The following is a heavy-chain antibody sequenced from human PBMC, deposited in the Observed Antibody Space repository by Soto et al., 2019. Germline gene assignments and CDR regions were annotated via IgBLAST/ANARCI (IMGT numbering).Heavy chain of an antibody. V-gene: IGHV5-10-1*01. Sequence: SWVRQMPGKGLEWMGRIDPSDSYTNYSPSFQGHVTISADKSISTAYLQWSSLKASDTAMYYCARLLLSRVDFDPWGQGTLVTVSS. CDR3: ARLLLSRVDFDP. D-gene: IGHD3-16*02. J-gene: IGHJ5*02. CDR2: IDPSDSYT.